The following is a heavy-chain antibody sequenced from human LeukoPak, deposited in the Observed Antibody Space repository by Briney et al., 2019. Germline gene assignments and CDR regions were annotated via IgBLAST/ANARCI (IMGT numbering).Heavy chain of an antibody. D-gene: IGHD1-26*01. CDR2: IYYSGST. J-gene: IGHJ5*02. CDR1: GGSISSSSYY. Sequence: SETLSLTCTVSGGSISSSSYYWGWIRQPPGKGLEWIGSIYYSGSTYYNPSLKSRVTISVDTSKNQFSLKLSSVTAADTAVYYCARVRELPIWFDPWGQGTLVTVSS. CDR3: ARVRELPIWFDP. V-gene: IGHV4-39*07.